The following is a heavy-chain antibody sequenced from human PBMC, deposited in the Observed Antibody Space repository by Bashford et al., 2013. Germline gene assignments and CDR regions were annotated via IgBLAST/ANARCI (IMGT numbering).Heavy chain of an antibody. CDR3: ARGGYCSGGSCRYYFYGMDV. J-gene: IGHJ6*02. Sequence: GSLRLSCVASEFIFSSYAIHWVRQAPGKGLEWVAVISYTGDNRYYADSVKGRFTISRDNSRNTLYLQMDSLRTEDTAVYYCARGGYCSGGSCRYYFYGMDVWGQGTTVTVSS. CDR1: EFIFSSYA. D-gene: IGHD2-15*01. CDR2: ISYTGDNR. V-gene: IGHV3-30*04.